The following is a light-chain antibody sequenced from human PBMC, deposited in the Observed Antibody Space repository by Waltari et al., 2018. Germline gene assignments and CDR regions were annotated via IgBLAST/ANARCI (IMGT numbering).Light chain of an antibody. J-gene: IGKJ4*01. V-gene: IGKV1-13*02. CDR1: QDLDNW. Sequence: AIQVTQSPSSLSAPVGDRVPITCRASQDLDNWLAWYQQKPGKAPNLLIYGASVLESGVPSRFSGSGSGTDFTLTISSLQPEDFATYYCQQLHSYPRAFGGGTKVESK. CDR3: QQLHSYPRA. CDR2: GAS.